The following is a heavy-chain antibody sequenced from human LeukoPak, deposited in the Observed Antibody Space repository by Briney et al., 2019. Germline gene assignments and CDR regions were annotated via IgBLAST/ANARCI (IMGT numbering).Heavy chain of an antibody. J-gene: IGHJ4*02. CDR3: AREGGVRYDSSGYYLYYFDY. CDR1: GYTLTELS. V-gene: IGHV1-24*01. D-gene: IGHD3-22*01. Sequence: APVKVSCKVSGYTLTELSMHWVRQAPGKGLEWMGGFDPEDGETIYAQKFQGRVTMTEDTSTSTAYMELRSLRSDDTAVYYCAREGGVRYDSSGYYLYYFDYWGQGTLVTVSS. CDR2: FDPEDGET.